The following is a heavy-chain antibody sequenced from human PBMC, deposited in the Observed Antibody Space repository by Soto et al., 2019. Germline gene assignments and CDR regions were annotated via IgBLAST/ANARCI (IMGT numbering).Heavy chain of an antibody. D-gene: IGHD3-22*01. J-gene: IGHJ4*02. V-gene: IGHV3-30*18. CDR2: ISYDGSNK. CDR3: AKESGPYDSSGTDY. CDR1: GFSFSSYG. Sequence: GGSLRLCCAASGFSFSSYGMHWVRQAPGKGLEWVAVISYDGSNKYYADSVKGRFTISRDNSKNTLYLQMNSLRAEDTAVYYCAKESGPYDSSGTDYWGQGT.